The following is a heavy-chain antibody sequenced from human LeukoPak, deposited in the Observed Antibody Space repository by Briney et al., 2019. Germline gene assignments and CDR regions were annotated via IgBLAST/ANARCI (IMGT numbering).Heavy chain of an antibody. J-gene: IGHJ4*02. CDR3: AREGDYGDSKLAY. CDR1: GYTFTGYY. D-gene: IGHD4-17*01. Sequence: GASVKVSCKASGYTFTGYYIHWVRQAPGQGLEWMGWINPNSGGTNYARRFQGRVTMTRDTSISTAYMDLSRLSSDDTAMYYCAREGDYGDSKLAYWGQGTLVTVSS. CDR2: INPNSGGT. V-gene: IGHV1-2*02.